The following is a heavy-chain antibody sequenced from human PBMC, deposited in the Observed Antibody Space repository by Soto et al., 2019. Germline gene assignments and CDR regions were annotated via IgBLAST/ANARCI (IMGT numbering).Heavy chain of an antibody. D-gene: IGHD6-13*01. Sequence: QVQLVESGGGVVQPGEPLRLSCAASGFPFKNYAMHWVRKAPGRGLERVAAVASDGNHQHYANPVKGLFTISSDNSKNSLILQMNRLRVEDTAIYDCARDSEEPPGIFCFDPWGQGTLITVSS. V-gene: IGHV3-30-3*01. CDR3: ARDSEEPPGIFCFDP. CDR2: VASDGNHQ. J-gene: IGHJ5*02. CDR1: GFPFKNYA.